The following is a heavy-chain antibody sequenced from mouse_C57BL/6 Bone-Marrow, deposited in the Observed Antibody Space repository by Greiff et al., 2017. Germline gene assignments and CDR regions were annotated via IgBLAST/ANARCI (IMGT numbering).Heavy chain of an antibody. CDR1: GFTFSDYG. V-gene: IGHV5-17*01. Sequence: EVKVVESGGGLVKPGGSLKLSCAASGFTFSDYGMHWVRQAPEKGLEWVAYISSGSSTIYYADTVKGRFTISRDNAKNTLFLQMTSLRSEDTAMYYCARPLVTTEYYFDYWGQGTTLTVSS. D-gene: IGHD2-2*01. CDR3: ARPLVTTEYYFDY. J-gene: IGHJ2*01. CDR2: ISSGSSTI.